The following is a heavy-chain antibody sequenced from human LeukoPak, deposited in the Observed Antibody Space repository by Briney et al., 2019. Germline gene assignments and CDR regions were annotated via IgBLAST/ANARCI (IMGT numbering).Heavy chain of an antibody. Sequence: SETLSLTCAIYGGSFSGYYWSWIHQPPGKGLEWIGEINHSGSTNYNPSLKSRVTISVDTSKNQFSLKLSSVTAADTAVYYCARVVYWHIAARSFWPYGMDVWGQGTTVTVSS. J-gene: IGHJ6*02. V-gene: IGHV4-34*01. D-gene: IGHD6-6*01. CDR3: ARVVYWHIAARSFWPYGMDV. CDR2: INHSGST. CDR1: GGSFSGYY.